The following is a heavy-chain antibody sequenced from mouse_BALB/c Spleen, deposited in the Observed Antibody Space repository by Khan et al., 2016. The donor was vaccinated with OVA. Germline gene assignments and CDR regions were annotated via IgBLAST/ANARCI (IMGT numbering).Heavy chain of an antibody. Sequence: EVELVESGGGLVQPGGSRKLSCAASGFTFSRFGMHWVHQAPEKGLEWVAYISSGSSSIYYADTVKGRFTISRANPKTTLFLQMTSLRSEETAMYYCARDSNFDYWGQGTTLTVSS. CDR1: GFTFSRFG. CDR3: ARDSNFDY. CDR2: ISSGSSSI. J-gene: IGHJ2*01. V-gene: IGHV5-17*02.